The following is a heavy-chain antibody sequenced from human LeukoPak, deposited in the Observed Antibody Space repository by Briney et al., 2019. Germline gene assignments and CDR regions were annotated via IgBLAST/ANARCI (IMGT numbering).Heavy chain of an antibody. D-gene: IGHD6-13*01. V-gene: IGHV4-34*01. J-gene: IGHJ5*02. CDR1: GGSFSGYY. CDR3: ARVFLVRLLAAASPRGWFDP. CDR2: INHSGST. Sequence: SETLSLTCAVYGGSFSGYYWSWIRQPPGKGLEWIGEINHSGSTNYNPSLKSRVTISVDTSKNQFSLKLSSVTAADTAVYYCARVFLVRLLAAASPRGWFDPWAREPWSPSPQ.